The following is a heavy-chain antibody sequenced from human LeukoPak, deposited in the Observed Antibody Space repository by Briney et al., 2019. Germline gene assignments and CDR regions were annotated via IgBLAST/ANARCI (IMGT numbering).Heavy chain of an antibody. CDR1: GFTFSSYE. J-gene: IGHJ5*02. CDR2: ISSSGSTI. Sequence: GGSLRLSCAASGFTFSSYEMNWARQAPGKGLEWVSYISSSGSTIYYADSVKGRFTISRDNAKNSLYLQMNSLRAEDTAVYYCARQTTTVTAYNWFDPWGQGTLVTVSS. CDR3: ARQTTTVTAYNWFDP. V-gene: IGHV3-48*03. D-gene: IGHD4-17*01.